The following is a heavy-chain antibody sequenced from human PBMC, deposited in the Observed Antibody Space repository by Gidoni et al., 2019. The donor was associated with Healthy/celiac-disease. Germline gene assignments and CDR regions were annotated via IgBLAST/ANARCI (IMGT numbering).Heavy chain of an antibody. CDR3: AKDLYGGNLIYAFDI. J-gene: IGHJ3*02. Sequence: EVQLLESGGGLVQPGGSLRLSCPASGFPFSSYAMSWVRQAPGKGLEWVSAISGSGGSTYYADSVKGRFTISRDNSKNTLYLQMNSLRAEDTAVYYCAKDLYGGNLIYAFDIWGQGTMVTVSS. CDR2: ISGSGGST. CDR1: GFPFSSYA. V-gene: IGHV3-23*01. D-gene: IGHD4-17*01.